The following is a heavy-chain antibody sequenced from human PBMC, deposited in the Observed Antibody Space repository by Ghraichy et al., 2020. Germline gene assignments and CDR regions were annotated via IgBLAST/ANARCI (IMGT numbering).Heavy chain of an antibody. J-gene: IGHJ6*02. CDR3: ARGPPSSRACSSTSCYIGYYYYGMDV. D-gene: IGHD2-2*02. Sequence: SETLSLTCAVYGGSFSGYYWSWIRQPPGKGLEWIGEINHSGSTNYNPSLKSRVTISVDTSKNQFSLKLSSVTAADTAVYYCARGPPSSRACSSTSCYIGYYYYGMDVWGQGTTVTVSS. V-gene: IGHV4-34*01. CDR1: GGSFSGYY. CDR2: INHSGST.